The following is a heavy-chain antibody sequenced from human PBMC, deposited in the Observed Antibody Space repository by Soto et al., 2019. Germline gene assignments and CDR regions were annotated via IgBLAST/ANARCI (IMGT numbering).Heavy chain of an antibody. CDR1: GFSVTSYW. D-gene: IGHD6-19*01. Sequence: EVQLVESGGGLVQPGGSLRLSCTASGFSVTSYWMSWVRQAPGKRLEWVSTIKQDGSEENYVDSVKGRFTISRDNARNSLYLQMNSLRAEDTAVYYCARPMGYCSVAGSCFPPHSWGQGTLVTVSS. V-gene: IGHV3-7*05. J-gene: IGHJ4*02. CDR2: IKQDGSEE. CDR3: ARPMGYCSVAGSCFPPHS.